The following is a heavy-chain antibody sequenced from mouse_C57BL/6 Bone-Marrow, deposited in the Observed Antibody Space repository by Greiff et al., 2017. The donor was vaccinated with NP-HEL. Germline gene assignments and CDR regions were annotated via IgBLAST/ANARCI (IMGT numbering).Heavy chain of an antibody. CDR2: IYPGGGYT. Sequence: VQLQQSGAELVRPGTSVKMSCKASGYTFTNYWIGWAKQRPGHGLEWIGDIYPGGGYTNYNEKFKGKAPLTADKSSSTAYMQFSSLTSEDSAIYYCAREPSFDYWGQGTTLTVSS. CDR1: GYTFTNYW. V-gene: IGHV1-63*01. CDR3: AREPSFDY. J-gene: IGHJ2*01.